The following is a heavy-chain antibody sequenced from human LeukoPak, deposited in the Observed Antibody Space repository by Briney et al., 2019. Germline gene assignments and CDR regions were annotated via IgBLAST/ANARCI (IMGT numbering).Heavy chain of an antibody. V-gene: IGHV3-23*01. CDR3: AKSKASAATIFDY. D-gene: IGHD2-15*01. J-gene: IGHJ4*02. CDR1: GFTFSTYA. CDR2: ISDSGGST. Sequence: GGSLRLSCAASGFTFSTYAMSWVRQAPGKGLEWVSVISDSGGSTYYADSVKGRFTISRDNSKNTLYLQMNSLRAEDTAVYYCAKSKASAATIFDYWGQGTLVTVSS.